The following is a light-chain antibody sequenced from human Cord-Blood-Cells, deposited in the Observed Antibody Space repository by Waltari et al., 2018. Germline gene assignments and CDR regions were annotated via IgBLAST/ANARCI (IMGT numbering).Light chain of an antibody. J-gene: IGLJ2*01. Sequence: QSALTQPASTSGSPGQSITISCTGTSSDVGGYHYDPWYQQHPGKAPKLMIYDVSNRPSGVSNRFAGSKSGNTASLTISGLQAEDEADYYCSSYTSSSTPWVVFGGGTKLTVL. CDR2: DVS. V-gene: IGLV2-14*01. CDR1: SSDVGGYHY. CDR3: SSYTSSSTPWVV.